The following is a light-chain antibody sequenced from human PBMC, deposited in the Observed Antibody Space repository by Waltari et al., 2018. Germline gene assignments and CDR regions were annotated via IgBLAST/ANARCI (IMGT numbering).Light chain of an antibody. CDR3: QQYNNWPLT. J-gene: IGKJ4*01. Sequence: EIVMTQSPATLAVSPGERATLSCRASQSVSSNLAWYQQKPGQAPRLLIYGASTRATGLPARCSGSGSGTEFALTISSLQSEDFAVYYCQQYNNWPLTFGGGTKVEIK. CDR1: QSVSSN. CDR2: GAS. V-gene: IGKV3-15*01.